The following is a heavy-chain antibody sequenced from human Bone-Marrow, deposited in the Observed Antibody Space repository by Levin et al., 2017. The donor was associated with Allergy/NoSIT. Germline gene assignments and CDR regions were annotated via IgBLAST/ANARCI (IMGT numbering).Heavy chain of an antibody. J-gene: IGHJ6*02. CDR3: ARSSSSTTNYYYGVDV. V-gene: IGHV3-33*01. CDR2: IWFDGSDK. Sequence: LSLTCAASGFSFSTYGMHWVRQAPGKGLEWVAVIWFDGSDKFYADSVKGRFAISRDNSKHTLFLQMNSLRADDTAVYYCARSSSSTTNYYYGVDVWGQGTTVTVSS. CDR1: GFSFSTYG. D-gene: IGHD6-13*01.